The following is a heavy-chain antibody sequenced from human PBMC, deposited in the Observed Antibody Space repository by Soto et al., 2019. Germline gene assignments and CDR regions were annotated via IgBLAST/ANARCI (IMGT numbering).Heavy chain of an antibody. Sequence: PGGSLILSCAASGFTVSSNYMSWVRQAPGKGLEWVSVIYSGGSTYYADSVKGRFTISRDNSKNTLYLQMNSLRAEDTAVYYCARARAAAEGWFDPWGQGTLVTVSS. CDR1: GFTVSSNY. CDR3: ARARAAAEGWFDP. J-gene: IGHJ5*02. CDR2: IYSGGST. D-gene: IGHD6-13*01. V-gene: IGHV3-53*01.